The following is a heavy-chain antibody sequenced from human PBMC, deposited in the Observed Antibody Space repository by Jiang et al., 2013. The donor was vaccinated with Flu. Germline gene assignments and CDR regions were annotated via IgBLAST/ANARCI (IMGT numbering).Heavy chain of an antibody. CDR2: ISPYNGIT. J-gene: IGHJ4*02. Sequence: GAEVKKPGAPVKVSCKASGYTFTSHGINWVRQAPGQGLEWMGWISPYNGITDYAHKVQGRVTLTTDTSTSTAYMELRSLRSDDTAVYYCARVGTAMSMDYWGQGTLVTVSS. CDR1: GYTFTSHG. V-gene: IGHV1-18*01. CDR3: ARVGTAMSMDY. D-gene: IGHD3-10*01.